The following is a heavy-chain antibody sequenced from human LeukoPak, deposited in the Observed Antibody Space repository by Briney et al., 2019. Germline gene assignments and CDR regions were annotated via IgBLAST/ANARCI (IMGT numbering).Heavy chain of an antibody. Sequence: ASVKVSCKASGYTFTSYDINWVRQATGQGLEWMGWMNPNSGNTGYAQKFQGRVTMTRNTSISTAYMELRSLRSDDTAVYYCARDDTPSYYYDSSGYRTIDYWGQGTLVTVSS. CDR2: MNPNSGNT. J-gene: IGHJ4*02. V-gene: IGHV1-8*01. D-gene: IGHD3-22*01. CDR3: ARDDTPSYYYDSSGYRTIDY. CDR1: GYTFTSYD.